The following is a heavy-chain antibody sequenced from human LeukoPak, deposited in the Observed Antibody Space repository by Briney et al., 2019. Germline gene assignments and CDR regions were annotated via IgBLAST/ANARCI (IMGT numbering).Heavy chain of an antibody. J-gene: IGHJ4*02. D-gene: IGHD3-9*01. Sequence: SETLSLTCTVSGGSVSSSIYYWGWIRQPPGKGLEWIGSIYYSGSTSYNPSLKSRVTISVDTSKNQFSLKLTSVTAADTAVYYCASRNDILTGYVFDFWGQETLVTVSS. CDR2: IYYSGST. CDR1: GGSVSSSIYY. V-gene: IGHV4-39*01. CDR3: ASRNDILTGYVFDF.